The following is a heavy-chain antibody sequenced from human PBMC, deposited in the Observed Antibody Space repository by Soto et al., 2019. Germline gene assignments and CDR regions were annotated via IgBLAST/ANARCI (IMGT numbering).Heavy chain of an antibody. CDR2: IYSGGRT. Sequence: EVRLVETGGDLIQPGVSLRLSCAASGFIVSGNYMSWVRQAPGKGLSWVSVIYSGGRTYYAESVKGRFTISRDNSKRTLYLQMNSLRADDTAVYYCARDGGLAEDGMDVWGQGTKVTISS. CDR1: GFIVSGNY. J-gene: IGHJ6*02. CDR3: ARDGGLAEDGMDV. V-gene: IGHV3-53*02. D-gene: IGHD3-10*01.